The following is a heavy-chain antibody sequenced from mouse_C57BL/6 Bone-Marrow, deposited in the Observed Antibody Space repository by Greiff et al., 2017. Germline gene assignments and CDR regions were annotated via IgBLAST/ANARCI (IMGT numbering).Heavy chain of an antibody. D-gene: IGHD2-4*01. CDR2: SRNKANDYTT. CDR3: ARDADDYDWFAY. J-gene: IGHJ3*01. Sequence: DVMLVESGGGLVQSGRSLRLSCATSGFTFSDFYMEWVRQAPGKGLEWIAASRNKANDYTTEYSASVKGRFIVSRDTSQSIRYLQMNALRAEDTAIYYCARDADDYDWFAYWGQGTLVTVSA. CDR1: GFTFSDFY. V-gene: IGHV7-1*01.